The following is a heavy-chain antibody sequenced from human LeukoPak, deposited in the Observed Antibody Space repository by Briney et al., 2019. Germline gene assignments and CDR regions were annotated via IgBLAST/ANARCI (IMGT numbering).Heavy chain of an antibody. D-gene: IGHD3-10*01. CDR2: IYYSGTT. V-gene: IGHV4-39*01. CDR3: ASRSGSFSDALDI. J-gene: IGHJ3*02. CDR1: GGSISSSSYY. Sequence: PSETLSLTCTVSGGSISSSSYYWGWIRQPPGKGLECIGNIYYSGTTYYNASLKSRVSISVDTSKNQFALKLSSVTAADTAVYYCASRSGSFSDALDIWGQGTLVTVSS.